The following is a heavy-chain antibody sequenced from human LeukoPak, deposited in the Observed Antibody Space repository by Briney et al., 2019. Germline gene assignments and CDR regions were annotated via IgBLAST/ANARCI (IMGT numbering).Heavy chain of an antibody. CDR2: ISGSSTKT. Sequence: GGSLRLSCAVSGFSFSDYYMSWIRQPPGKGLEWVSYISGSSTKTNYADSVKGRFTISRDNSKNTLYLQMNSLRAEDTAVYYCAKVRGYCSGASCYIDYWGQGTLVTVSS. CDR3: AKVRGYCSGASCYIDY. V-gene: IGHV3-11*05. J-gene: IGHJ4*02. CDR1: GFSFSDYY. D-gene: IGHD2-15*01.